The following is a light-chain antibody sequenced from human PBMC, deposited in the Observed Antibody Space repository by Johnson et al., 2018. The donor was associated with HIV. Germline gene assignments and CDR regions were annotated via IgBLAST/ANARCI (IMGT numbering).Light chain of an antibody. CDR3: GTWDSSLSAVYV. CDR2: DNN. V-gene: IGLV1-51*01. J-gene: IGLJ1*01. Sequence: QAVLTQPPSVSAAPGQKVTISCSGSSSNIGSNYVSWYQQLPGTAPKLLIYDNNKRPSGIPDRFSGSKSGTSATLGITGLQTGDEADYYCGTWDSSLSAVYVFGTGTKVTFL. CDR1: SSNIGSNY.